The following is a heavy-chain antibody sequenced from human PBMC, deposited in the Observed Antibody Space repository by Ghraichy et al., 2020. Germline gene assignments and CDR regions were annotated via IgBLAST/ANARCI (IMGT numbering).Heavy chain of an antibody. CDR3: VKGWDEGVAGNLTHPAH. CDR2: ISSNGGST. D-gene: IGHD6-19*01. Sequence: GGSLRLSCSASGFTFSSYAMHWVRQAPGKGLEYVSAISSNGGSTYYADSVKGRFTISRDNSKNTLYLQMSSLRAEDTAVYYCVKGWDEGVAGNLTHPAHWGQGTLVTVSS. J-gene: IGHJ4*02. CDR1: GFTFSSYA. V-gene: IGHV3-64D*06.